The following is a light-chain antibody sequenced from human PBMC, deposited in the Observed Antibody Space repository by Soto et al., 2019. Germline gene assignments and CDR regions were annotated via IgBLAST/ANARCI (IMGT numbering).Light chain of an antibody. CDR2: DVS. CDR3: SSYTTSSTPHYV. J-gene: IGLJ1*01. CDR1: SSDVGGYNS. V-gene: IGLV2-14*03. Sequence: QSVLTQPAXVSGAPGQSITISCTGTSSDVGGYNSVSWYQHHPGKAPKLMIFDVSDRPSGVSSRFSGSKSGNTASLTISGLQAEDEADYYCSSYTTSSTPHYVFGPGTKVTVL.